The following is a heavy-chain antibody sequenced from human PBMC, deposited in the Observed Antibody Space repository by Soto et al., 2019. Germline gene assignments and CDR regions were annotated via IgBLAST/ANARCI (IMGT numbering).Heavy chain of an antibody. Sequence: PGGSLRLSCAASGFTFSGYAMHWVRQAPGKGLEYVSAISSNGGSTYYANSVKGRFTISRDNSKNTLYLQMGSLRAEDMAVYYCARSDNSGPDYWGQGTLVTVSS. CDR1: GFTFSGYA. V-gene: IGHV3-64*01. J-gene: IGHJ4*02. CDR3: ARSDNSGPDY. CDR2: ISSNGGST. D-gene: IGHD6-19*01.